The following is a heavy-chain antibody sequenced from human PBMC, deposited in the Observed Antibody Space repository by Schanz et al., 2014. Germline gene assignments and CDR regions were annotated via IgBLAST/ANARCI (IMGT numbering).Heavy chain of an antibody. J-gene: IGHJ4*02. Sequence: VQLVESGGDLVKPGGSLRLSCEASGFTFSNYGMNWVRQAPGKGLEWVSYISSSSGTIYYADSVKGRFTISRDNSKNTLYLQVNSLRAEDTAVYYCAKVAPAATYLDSWGLGTLVTVSS. D-gene: IGHD2-2*01. CDR2: ISSSSGTI. CDR3: AKVAPAATYLDS. CDR1: GFTFSNYG. V-gene: IGHV3-48*01.